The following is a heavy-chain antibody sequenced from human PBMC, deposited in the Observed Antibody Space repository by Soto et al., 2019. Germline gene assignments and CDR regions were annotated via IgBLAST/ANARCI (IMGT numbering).Heavy chain of an antibody. CDR2: ISYDGSNK. CDR1: GFTFSRYA. J-gene: IGHJ6*02. V-gene: IGHV3-30-3*01. CDR3: ARDTVTTPTYYYYYGMDV. D-gene: IGHD4-17*01. Sequence: QVQLVESGGGVVQPGRSLRLSCAASGFTFSRYAMHWVRQAPGKGLEWVAVISYDGSNKYYTDSVKGRFTISRDNSKNTLYLHMNSLRAEDTAIYYCARDTVTTPTYYYYYGMDVWGQGTTVTVSS.